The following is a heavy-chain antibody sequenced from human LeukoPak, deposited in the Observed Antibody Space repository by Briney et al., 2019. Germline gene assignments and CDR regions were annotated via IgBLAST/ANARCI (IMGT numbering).Heavy chain of an antibody. V-gene: IGHV1-3*01. J-gene: IGHJ4*02. CDR1: GYTFTNYG. CDR3: ARDPKPIAAAGLDY. Sequence: ASVKVSCKASGYTFTNYGIHWVRQAPGQRLQWMGWINAGHGNTRYSQKFQGRVTITRDTSATTAYMELSSLKSEDTAVYYCARDPKPIAAAGLDYWGQGTLVTVSS. CDR2: INAGHGNT. D-gene: IGHD6-13*01.